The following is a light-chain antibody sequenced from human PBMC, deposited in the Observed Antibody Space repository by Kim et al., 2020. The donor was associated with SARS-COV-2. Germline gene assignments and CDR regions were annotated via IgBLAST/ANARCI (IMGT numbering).Light chain of an antibody. CDR1: QSVSSN. Sequence: EIMLTQSPVILSVSPGERATLSCRASQSVSSNLAWYQQKPGQAPSLLIYGASTRATGVPARFSGSGSGAEFTLTISSLQSEDFAIYYCQQYYTWWSFGQGTKVDIK. CDR3: QQYYTWWS. J-gene: IGKJ1*01. CDR2: GAS. V-gene: IGKV3-15*01.